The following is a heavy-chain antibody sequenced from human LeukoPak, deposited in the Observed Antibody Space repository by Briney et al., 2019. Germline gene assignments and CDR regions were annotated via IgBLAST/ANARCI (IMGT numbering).Heavy chain of an antibody. Sequence: ASVKVSCKASGYTFTGYYMHWVRQAPGQGLEWMGWINPNSGGTNYAQKFQGRVTMTRDTSISTAYMELSRLRSDDTAVYYCALTVLMANHFDYWGQGTLVTVSS. CDR1: GYTFTGYY. V-gene: IGHV1-2*02. CDR3: ALTVLMANHFDY. J-gene: IGHJ4*02. D-gene: IGHD2-8*01. CDR2: INPNSGGT.